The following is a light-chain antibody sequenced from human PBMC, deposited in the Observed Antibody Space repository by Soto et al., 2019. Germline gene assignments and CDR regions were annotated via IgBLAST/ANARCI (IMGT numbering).Light chain of an antibody. CDR3: QSYDSSLSGTV. CDR1: SSKIGAGYD. Sequence: QSVLTQPPSVSGAPGQRVTISCTGISSKIGAGYDVHWYQQLPGTAPKLLIYGNSNRPSGVPDRFSGSKSGTSASLAITGPEAEDEDDYDCQSYDSSLSGTVFGGGTK. J-gene: IGLJ2*01. V-gene: IGLV1-40*01. CDR2: GNS.